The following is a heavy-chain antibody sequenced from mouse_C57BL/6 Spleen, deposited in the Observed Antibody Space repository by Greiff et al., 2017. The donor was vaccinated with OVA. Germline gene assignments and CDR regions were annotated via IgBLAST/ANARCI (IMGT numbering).Heavy chain of an antibody. V-gene: IGHV1-50*01. CDR3: ARGDGYPFAY. J-gene: IGHJ3*01. Sequence: QVQLQQSGAELVKPGASVKLSCKASGYTFTSYWMQWVKQRPGQGLEWIGEIDPSDSYTNYNQKFKGKATLTVDTSSSTAYIQLSSLTSEDSAVDYCARGDGYPFAYWGQGTLVTVSA. CDR1: GYTFTSYW. CDR2: IDPSDSYT. D-gene: IGHD2-3*01.